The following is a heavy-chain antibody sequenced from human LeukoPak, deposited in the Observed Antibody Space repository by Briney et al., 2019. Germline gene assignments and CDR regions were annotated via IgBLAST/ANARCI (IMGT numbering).Heavy chain of an antibody. CDR1: GFTFSDYD. CDR2: ISSSSIYV. V-gene: IGHV3-21*04. D-gene: IGHD2-21*02. J-gene: IGHJ4*02. Sequence: GGSLRLSCAASGFTFSDYDMNWVRQAPGKGLEWVSSISSSSIYVSYADSVKGRYTISRDNSKNTLYLQMNSLRAEDTAVYYCARGQYCGGDCYPPFGYWGQGTRVTVSS. CDR3: ARGQYCGGDCYPPFGY.